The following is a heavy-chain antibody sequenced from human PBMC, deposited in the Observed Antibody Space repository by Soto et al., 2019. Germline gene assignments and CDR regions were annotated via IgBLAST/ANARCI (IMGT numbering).Heavy chain of an antibody. CDR3: ARAGSDDDRSGYSPRRY. V-gene: IGHV1-69*06. J-gene: IGHJ4*02. CDR1: GGTFSSYA. Sequence: QVQLVQSGAEVKKPGSSVKVSCKASGGTFSSYAISWVRQAPGQGLEWMGGIIPIFGTANYAQKFQGRVTITADKSTSTAYMELSSLRAEDKAVYYCARAGSDDDRSGYSPRRYWGQGTLVTVAS. D-gene: IGHD3-22*01. CDR2: IIPIFGTA.